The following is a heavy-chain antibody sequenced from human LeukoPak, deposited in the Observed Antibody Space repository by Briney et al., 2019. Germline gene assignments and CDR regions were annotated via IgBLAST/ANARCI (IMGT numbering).Heavy chain of an antibody. J-gene: IGHJ6*03. D-gene: IGHD3-10*01. CDR3: ASRGYYYMDV. V-gene: IGHV1-2*02. CDR1: GYTFTGYY. Sequence: ASVKVSGKASGYTFTGYYMHWVRQAPGQGLEWMGWINPNNGGTNYARKFQGRVTMTRDTSISTVYMELSRLRSDDTAVYYCASRGYYYMDVWGKGTTVTVSS. CDR2: INPNNGGT.